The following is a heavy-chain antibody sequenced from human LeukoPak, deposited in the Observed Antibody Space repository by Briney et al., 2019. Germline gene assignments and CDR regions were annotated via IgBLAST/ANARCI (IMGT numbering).Heavy chain of an antibody. Sequence: SGTLSLTCAVSGGSMSINTWWGWVRQPPGKGLEWIGEIHHSGSTNYNPSLRSRVTISVDKSKNQFSLHLTSVTAADTAVYYCARDVYGTGNWLDPWGQGTLVSVSS. D-gene: IGHD3-10*01. CDR3: ARDVYGTGNWLDP. CDR2: IHHSGST. V-gene: IGHV4-4*02. J-gene: IGHJ5*02. CDR1: GGSMSINTW.